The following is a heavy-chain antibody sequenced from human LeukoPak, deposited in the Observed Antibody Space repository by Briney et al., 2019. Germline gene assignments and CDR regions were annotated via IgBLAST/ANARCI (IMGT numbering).Heavy chain of an antibody. Sequence: GGSLRLSCAASGFTFSSYTMNWVRQPPGKGLEWVSNIGTSSTTIYYANSVKGRFTMSRDISKNTLYLQLNSLRAEDTAIYYCARDRLRRFDYLLGYWGQGTLVTVSS. CDR3: ARDRLRRFDYLLGY. CDR2: IGTSSTTI. J-gene: IGHJ4*02. CDR1: GFTFSSYT. D-gene: IGHD3-9*01. V-gene: IGHV3-48*01.